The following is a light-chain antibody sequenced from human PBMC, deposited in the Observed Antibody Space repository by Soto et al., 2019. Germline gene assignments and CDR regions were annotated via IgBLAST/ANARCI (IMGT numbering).Light chain of an antibody. V-gene: IGKV3-15*01. CDR2: DGS. J-gene: IGKJ4*01. CDR1: ETLRNK. CDR3: QQYVGWPLS. Sequence: EVVMTQSPVSLSVSPGGRATVSCRASETLRNKLAWYQQKPGQAPRLLIFDGSTRATGVPARFSGSGSGTEFTLTIISMQSEDLGVYYCQQYVGWPLSFGGGTKVEIK.